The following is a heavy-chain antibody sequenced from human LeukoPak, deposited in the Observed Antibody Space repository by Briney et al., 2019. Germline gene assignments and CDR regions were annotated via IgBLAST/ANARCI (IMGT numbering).Heavy chain of an antibody. Sequence: GRSLRLSCAASGFTFSSYAMSWVRQAPGKGLEWVSSISVSGGSTYYADSVKGRFTISRDNSKNTLYLQMNSLRAEDTAVFYCARADYGDYVEYWGQGTLVTVSS. V-gene: IGHV3-23*01. D-gene: IGHD4-17*01. CDR1: GFTFSSYA. CDR3: ARADYGDYVEY. CDR2: ISVSGGST. J-gene: IGHJ4*02.